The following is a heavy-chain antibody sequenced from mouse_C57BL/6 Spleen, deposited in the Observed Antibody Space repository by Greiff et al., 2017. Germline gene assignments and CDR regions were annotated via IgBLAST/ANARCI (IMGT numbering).Heavy chain of an antibody. J-gene: IGHJ2*01. Sequence: QVQLQQPGAELVKPGASVKMSCKASGYTFTSYWITWVKQRPGQGLEWIGDIYPGSGSTNYNEKFKSKATLTVDTSSSTAYLQLSSLTSEDSAVYYSARTTSYYGSSYDDWGQGTTLTVSS. CDR3: ARTTSYYGSSYDD. CDR1: GYTFTSYW. V-gene: IGHV1-55*01. D-gene: IGHD1-1*01. CDR2: IYPGSGST.